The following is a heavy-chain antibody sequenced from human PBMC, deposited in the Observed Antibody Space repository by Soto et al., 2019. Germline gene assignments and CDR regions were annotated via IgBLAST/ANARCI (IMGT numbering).Heavy chain of an antibody. D-gene: IGHD2-15*01. V-gene: IGHV4-59*08. CDR1: GGSISSYY. J-gene: IGHJ6*02. CDR3: ARRIKYYYAMDV. CDR2: ISDSGST. Sequence: QVQLQESGPGLVKPSETLSLTCTVSGGSISSYYWSWLRQPPGKGLEWIGYISDSGSTNYNPSLTSRVTISVDTSHNQFSLKLSSVTAADTAVYYCARRIKYYYAMDVWGQGTTVTVSS.